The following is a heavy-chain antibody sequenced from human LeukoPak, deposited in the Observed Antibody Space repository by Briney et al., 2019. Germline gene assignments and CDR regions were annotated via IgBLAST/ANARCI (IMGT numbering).Heavy chain of an antibody. Sequence: SETLSLTCTVSGGSFSSGSYYWSWIRQPPGTGLEWIGYIYYSGSTSFNPSLKSRVIISADMSKNQFSLKLSSVTAADTAVYYCARHRGQADLDFWGQGTLVTVSS. CDR2: IYYSGST. D-gene: IGHD3-10*01. CDR3: ARHRGQADLDF. J-gene: IGHJ4*02. CDR1: GGSFSSGSYY. V-gene: IGHV4-61*01.